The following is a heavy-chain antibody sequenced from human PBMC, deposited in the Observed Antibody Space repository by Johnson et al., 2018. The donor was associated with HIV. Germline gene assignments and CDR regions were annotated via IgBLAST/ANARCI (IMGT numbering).Heavy chain of an antibody. CDR2: ILYDGSNK. V-gene: IGHV3-30*02. Sequence: QVQLVESGGGVVQPGGSLRLSCAASGFTFSSYGMHWVRQAPGKGLEWVAFILYDGSNKYYADSVKGRFPISSDNSKNTLYLQMNSLRPEDTALYYCAKDRRVVGAYDAVDIWGQGTMVTVSS. J-gene: IGHJ3*02. D-gene: IGHD1-26*01. CDR3: AKDRRVVGAYDAVDI. CDR1: GFTFSSYG.